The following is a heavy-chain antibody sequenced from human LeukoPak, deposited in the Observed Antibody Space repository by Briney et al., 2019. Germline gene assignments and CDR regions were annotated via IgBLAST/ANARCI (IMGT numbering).Heavy chain of an antibody. V-gene: IGHV1/OR15-1*02. CDR3: AREGLSLINFDS. D-gene: IGHD3/OR15-3a*01. Sequence: ASVKVSCKASGYIFTDYYMHWVRQAPGQELGWMGRINPNSGGTNYAQKFQGRVTMTRDTSISTAYTELSSLRSEDTALYYCAREGLSLINFDSWGQGTLITVSS. CDR2: INPNSGGT. J-gene: IGHJ4*02. CDR1: GYIFTDYY.